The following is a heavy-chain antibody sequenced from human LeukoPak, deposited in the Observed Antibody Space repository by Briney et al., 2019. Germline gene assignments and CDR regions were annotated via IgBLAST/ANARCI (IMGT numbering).Heavy chain of an antibody. V-gene: IGHV4-34*01. CDR1: GGSFSGYY. J-gene: IGHJ6*03. CDR2: INHSGST. Sequence: SETLSLTCAVYGGSFSGYYWSWIRQPPGKGLEWIGEINHSGSTNYNPSLTSRVTISVDTSKNQFSLTLSSVTAADTAVYYCARRQRTVRLDYYYYMDVWGKGTTVTVSS. D-gene: IGHD4-11*01. CDR3: ARRQRTVRLDYYYYMDV.